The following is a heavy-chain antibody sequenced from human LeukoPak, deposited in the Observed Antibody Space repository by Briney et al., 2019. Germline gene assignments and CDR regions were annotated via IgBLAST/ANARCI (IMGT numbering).Heavy chain of an antibody. CDR2: IKEDGSEK. V-gene: IGHV3-7*01. CDR3: GRDMDV. CDR1: GFTFSNHW. J-gene: IGHJ6*02. Sequence: GGSLRLSCVASGFTFSNHWMGWVRQAPGKGPEWVANIKEDGSEKQYVDSVKGRFTISRDNAQNSLFLQMNSLSVEDTAVYYCGRDMDVWGQGTTVTVSS.